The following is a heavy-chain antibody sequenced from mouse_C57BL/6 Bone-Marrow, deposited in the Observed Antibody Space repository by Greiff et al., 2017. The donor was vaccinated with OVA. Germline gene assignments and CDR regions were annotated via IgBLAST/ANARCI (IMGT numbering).Heavy chain of an antibody. CDR2: IDPSDSYT. D-gene: IGHD6-2*01. CDR1: GYTFTSYW. CDR3: ARLSSNPYWYFDV. J-gene: IGHJ1*03. Sequence: QVQLQQPGAELVMPGASVKLSCKASGYTFTSYWMHWVKQRPGQGLEWIGEIDPSDSYTNYNQKFKGKSTLTVDKSSSTAYMQLSSLTSEDSAVYYCARLSSNPYWYFDVWGTGTTVTVSS. V-gene: IGHV1-69*01.